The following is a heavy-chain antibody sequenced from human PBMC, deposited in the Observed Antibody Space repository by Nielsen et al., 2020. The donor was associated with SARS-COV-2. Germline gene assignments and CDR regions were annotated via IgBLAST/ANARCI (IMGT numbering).Heavy chain of an antibody. V-gene: IGHV3-7*05. Sequence: GESLKISCAASGFTVSDSWMSWVRQAPGGGLEWVANIKSDGSEKFYLDSVKGRFTISRDNSKNTLYLQMNSLEIEDTAVYYCAAKYGGEWLAVFDYWGQGTQVTVSS. D-gene: IGHD6-19*01. J-gene: IGHJ4*01. CDR3: AAKYGGEWLAVFDY. CDR2: IKSDGSEK. CDR1: GFTVSDSW.